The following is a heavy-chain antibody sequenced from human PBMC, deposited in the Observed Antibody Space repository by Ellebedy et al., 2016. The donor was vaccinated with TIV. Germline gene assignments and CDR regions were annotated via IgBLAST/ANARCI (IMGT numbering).Heavy chain of an antibody. CDR1: GYTFTSYA. CDR2: INPNSGGT. V-gene: IGHV1-2*04. Sequence: ASVKVSCXTSGYTFTSYAITWVRQAPGQGLEWMGWINPNSGGTNYAQKFQGWVTMTRDTSTSTVYMELSSLRSEDTAVYYCARVKWELLLDYWGQGTLVTVSS. D-gene: IGHD1-26*01. J-gene: IGHJ4*02. CDR3: ARVKWELLLDY.